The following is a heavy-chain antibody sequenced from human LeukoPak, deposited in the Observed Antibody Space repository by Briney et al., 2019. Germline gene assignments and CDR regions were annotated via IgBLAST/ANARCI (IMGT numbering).Heavy chain of an antibody. CDR3: ARHGPDILTGSFDY. D-gene: IGHD3-9*01. J-gene: IGHJ4*02. V-gene: IGHV4-30-4*07. CDR1: GGSISSGGYS. Sequence: PSQTLSLTCAVSGGSISSGGYSWSWIRQPPGKGLEWIVYIYYSGSTNYNPSLKSRVTISVDTSKNQFSLKLSSVTAADTAVYYCARHGPDILTGSFDYWGQGTLVTVSS. CDR2: IYYSGST.